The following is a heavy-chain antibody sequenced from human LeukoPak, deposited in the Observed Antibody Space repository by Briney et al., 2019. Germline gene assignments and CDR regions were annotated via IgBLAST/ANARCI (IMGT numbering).Heavy chain of an antibody. V-gene: IGHV1-8*03. CDR1: GYTFTSYD. D-gene: IGHD1-7*01. CDR2: MNPNSGNT. Sequence: ASVKVSCKASGYTFTSYDINWVRQATGQGLEWMGWMNPNSGNTGYAQKFQGRVTITRNTSISTAYMELSTLRSEDTAVYYCAREDVTGTPDYWGQGTLVTVSS. CDR3: AREDVTGTPDY. J-gene: IGHJ4*02.